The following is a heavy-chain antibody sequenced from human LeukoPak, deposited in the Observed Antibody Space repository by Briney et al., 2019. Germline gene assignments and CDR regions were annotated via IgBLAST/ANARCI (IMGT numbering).Heavy chain of an antibody. CDR2: INHSGST. CDR1: GGSFSGYY. V-gene: IGHV4-34*01. Sequence: PSETLSLTCAVYGGSFSGYYWSWIRNPPGKGLEWIGEINHSGSTNYNPSLKSRVTISVDTSKNQFSLKLSSVTAADTAVYYCARGDWFDPWGQGTLVTVSS. CDR3: ARGDWFDP. J-gene: IGHJ5*02.